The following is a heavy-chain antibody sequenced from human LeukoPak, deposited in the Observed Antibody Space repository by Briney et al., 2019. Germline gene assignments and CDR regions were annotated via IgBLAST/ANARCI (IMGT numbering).Heavy chain of an antibody. CDR2: IYTSGST. CDR1: GGSIRSYY. Sequence: SETLSLTCTVSGGSIRSYYWSWIRQPAGKELEWIGRIYTSGSTNYNPSLKSRITMSVDTSKNQFSLKLSSVTAADTAVYHCARDRVEGAAAMNWFDPWGQGTLVTVSS. D-gene: IGHD6-13*01. CDR3: ARDRVEGAAAMNWFDP. V-gene: IGHV4-4*07. J-gene: IGHJ5*02.